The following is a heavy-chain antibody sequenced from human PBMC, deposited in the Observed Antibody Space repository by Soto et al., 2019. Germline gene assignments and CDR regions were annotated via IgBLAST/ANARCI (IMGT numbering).Heavy chain of an antibody. CDR3: AREWVQLWSYYYYGMDV. CDR1: GFTFSSFW. D-gene: IGHD5-18*01. V-gene: IGHV3-7*01. J-gene: IGHJ6*02. Sequence: PGGSLRLSCAASGFTFSSFWMTWVRQAPGKGLEWVANIKQDGSEKYYVDSVKGRFTISRDNAKNSLYLQMNSLRAEDTAVYYCAREWVQLWSYYYYGMDVWGQGTTVTVSS. CDR2: IKQDGSEK.